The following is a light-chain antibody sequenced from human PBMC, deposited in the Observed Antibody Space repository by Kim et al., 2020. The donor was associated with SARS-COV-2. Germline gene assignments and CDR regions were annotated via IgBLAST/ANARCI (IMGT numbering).Light chain of an antibody. V-gene: IGLV3-19*01. CDR1: SLRSYY. CDR3: NSRDSSGNHWV. J-gene: IGLJ3*02. CDR2: GKN. Sequence: ALGQTVRITCQGDSLRSYYASWYQQKPEQAPVLVIYGKNNRPSGIPDRFSGSGSGNTASLTITGAQAEDEADYYCNSRDSSGNHWVFGGGTKLTVL.